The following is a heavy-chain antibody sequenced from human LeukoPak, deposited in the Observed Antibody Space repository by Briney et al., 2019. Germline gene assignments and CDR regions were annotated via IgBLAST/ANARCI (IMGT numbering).Heavy chain of an antibody. CDR2: IYHSGST. D-gene: IGHD3-10*01. V-gene: IGHV4-38-2*02. CDR3: ASTQGGYYHYY. CDR1: GYSISSGYY. J-gene: IGHJ4*02. Sequence: SETLSLTCTVSGYSISSGYYWGWTRQPPGKGLEWIGSIYHSGSTYYNPSLKSRVTISVDTSKNQFSLKLSSVTAADTAVYYCASTQGGYYHYYWGQGTLVTVSS.